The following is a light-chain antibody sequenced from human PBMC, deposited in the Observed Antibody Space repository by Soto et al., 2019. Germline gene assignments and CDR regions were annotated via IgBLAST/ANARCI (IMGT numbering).Light chain of an antibody. V-gene: IGKV3-15*01. J-gene: IGKJ1*01. Sequence: EVMLIQSPATLSMSPGERATLSGRASETVATNLAWYQQKPGQAPRLLISGASTRAAGISDRFRGGGSGTEFTLTITSLRSEDSGTYYCQQYFEWPPMTFGQGTKVAIK. CDR1: ETVATN. CDR3: QQYFEWPPMT. CDR2: GAS.